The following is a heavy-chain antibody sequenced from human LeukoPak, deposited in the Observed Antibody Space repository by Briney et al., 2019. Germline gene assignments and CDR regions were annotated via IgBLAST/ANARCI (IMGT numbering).Heavy chain of an antibody. J-gene: IGHJ4*02. CDR1: GFTFDDYA. CDR2: ISWNSGSI. CDR3: AKDIDYDSSGYDLSYSDY. V-gene: IGHV3-9*01. D-gene: IGHD3-22*01. Sequence: GRSLRLSCAASGFTFDDYAMHWVRQAPGKGLEWVSGISWNSGSIGYADSVKGRFTISRDNAKNSLYLQMNSLRAEDTALYYCAKDIDYDSSGYDLSYSDYWGQGTLVTVSS.